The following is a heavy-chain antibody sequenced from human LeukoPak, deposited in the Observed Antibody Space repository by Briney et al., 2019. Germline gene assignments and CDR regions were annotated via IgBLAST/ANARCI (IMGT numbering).Heavy chain of an antibody. J-gene: IGHJ4*02. CDR1: GYTFTSYG. CDR3: ARDPVGRDGYNQGEVVDY. CDR2: ISAYNGNT. Sequence: ASVKVSCKASGYTFTSYGISWVRQAPGQGLEWMGWISAYNGNTNYAQKLQGRVTMTTDTSTSTAYMELRSLRSGDTAVYYCARDPVGRDGYNQGEVVDYWGQGTLVTVSS. V-gene: IGHV1-18*01. D-gene: IGHD5-24*01.